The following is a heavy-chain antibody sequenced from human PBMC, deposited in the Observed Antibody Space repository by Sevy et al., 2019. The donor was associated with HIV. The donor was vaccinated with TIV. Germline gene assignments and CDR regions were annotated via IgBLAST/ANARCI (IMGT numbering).Heavy chain of an antibody. CDR2: IYYSGST. V-gene: IGHV4-39*01. CDR1: GGSISSSSYY. D-gene: IGHD3-10*01. J-gene: IGHJ4*02. CDR3: ARGGPGGPDY. Sequence: SETLSLTCTVSGGSISSSSYYWGWIRQPPGKGLEWIGSIYYSGSTYYNPSLKSRVTISVDTSKNQFSLKLGSVTAADTAVYYCARGGPGGPDYWGQGTLVTVSS.